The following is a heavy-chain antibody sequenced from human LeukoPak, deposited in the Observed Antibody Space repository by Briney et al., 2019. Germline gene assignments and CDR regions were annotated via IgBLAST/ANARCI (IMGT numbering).Heavy chain of an antibody. CDR3: AREYYGDYSYMDV. Sequence: PGGSLRLSCAASGFTVSSNYMSWVRQAPGKGLEWVSVIYSGGSTYYADSVKGRFTISRDNSKNTLYLQMNSLRAEDTAVYYCAREYYGDYSYMDVWGKGTTVTVSS. CDR2: IYSGGST. CDR1: GFTVSSNY. J-gene: IGHJ6*03. D-gene: IGHD4-17*01. V-gene: IGHV3-53*01.